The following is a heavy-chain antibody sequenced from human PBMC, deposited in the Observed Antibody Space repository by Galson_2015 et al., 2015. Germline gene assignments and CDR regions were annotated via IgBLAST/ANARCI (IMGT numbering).Heavy chain of an antibody. CDR2: IIPIFGTA. D-gene: IGHD3-10*01. J-gene: IGHJ5*02. CDR1: GGTFSSYA. CDR3: ARVFRPITMVQGAGFDP. Sequence: SVKVSCKASGGTFSSYAISWVRQAPGQGLEWMGGIIPIFGTANYAQKFQGRVTITADESTSTAYMELSNLRSEDTAVYYCARVFRPITMVQGAGFDPWGQGTLVTVSS. V-gene: IGHV1-69*13.